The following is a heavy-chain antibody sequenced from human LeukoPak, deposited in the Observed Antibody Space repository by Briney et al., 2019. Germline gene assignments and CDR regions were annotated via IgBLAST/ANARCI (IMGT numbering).Heavy chain of an antibody. CDR1: GFTFSDYY. J-gene: IGHJ6*03. D-gene: IGHD2-2*01. V-gene: IGHV3-11*04. Sequence: KTGGSLRLSCAASGFTFSDYYMSWIRQAPGKGLEWVSYISSSGSTIYYADSVKGRFTISRDNAKNSLYLQMNSLRAEDTAVYYCARGYCSSTSCSPKRYYYYMDVWGKGTTVTVSS. CDR2: ISSSGSTI. CDR3: ARGYCSSTSCSPKRYYYYMDV.